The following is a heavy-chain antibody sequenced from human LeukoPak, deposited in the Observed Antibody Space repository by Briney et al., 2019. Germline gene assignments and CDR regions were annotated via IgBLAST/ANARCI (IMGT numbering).Heavy chain of an antibody. J-gene: IGHJ5*02. CDR3: ARVIHGDYGGWFDP. CDR1: GFTFDDYA. V-gene: IGHV3-9*01. CDR2: ISWNSGSI. Sequence: GRSLRLSCSASGFTFDDYAMHWVRHAPGRGGGGFSGISWNSGSIGYADSVKGRFTISRDNAKNSLYLQMNSLRAEDTAVYYCARVIHGDYGGWFDPWGQGTLVTVSS. D-gene: IGHD4-17*01.